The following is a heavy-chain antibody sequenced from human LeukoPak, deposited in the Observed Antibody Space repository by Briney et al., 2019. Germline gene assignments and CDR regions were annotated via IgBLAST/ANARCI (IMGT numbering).Heavy chain of an antibody. CDR1: GFSLNTHGMR. J-gene: IGHJ4*02. CDR2: IDWDNNK. CDR3: ARTPRGYTYDY. V-gene: IGHV2-70*04. D-gene: IGHD5-18*01. Sequence: SGPALVKPTQTLTLTCTFSGFSLNTHGMRVSWIRQPPGKALEWLSRIDWDNNKFYSTSLKTRLTISKDTSKNQVVLTMTNIDPVDTATYYCARTPRGYTYDYWGQGNLVTVSS.